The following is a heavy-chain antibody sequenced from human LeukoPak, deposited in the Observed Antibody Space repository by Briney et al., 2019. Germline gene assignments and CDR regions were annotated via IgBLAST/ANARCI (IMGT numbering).Heavy chain of an antibody. V-gene: IGHV4-59*01. Sequence: SETLSLTCAVSGGSISSYYLSWVRQAPGKGLEWIGYIYYSGNTNYSSSLESRVTISVDTSKNQFSLRLNSVTAADTAVYYCVRGRAWFDPWGQGTLVTVSS. CDR1: GGSISSYY. CDR3: VRGRAWFDP. CDR2: IYYSGNT. J-gene: IGHJ5*02. D-gene: IGHD3-10*01.